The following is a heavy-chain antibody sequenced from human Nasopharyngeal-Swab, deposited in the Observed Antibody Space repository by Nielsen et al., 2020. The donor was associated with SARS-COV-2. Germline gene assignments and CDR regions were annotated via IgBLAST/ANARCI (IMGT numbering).Heavy chain of an antibody. CDR1: GFTFSSYA. D-gene: IGHD4-17*01. CDR3: ARGNYGDYVLFDY. CDR2: ISYDGSNK. J-gene: IGHJ4*02. V-gene: IGHV3-30-3*01. Sequence: GESLKISCAASGFTFSSYAMHWVRQAPGKGLEWVAVISYDGSNKYYADSVKGRFTISRDNSKNTLYLQMNSLRAEDTAVYYCARGNYGDYVLFDYWGQGTLVTVPS.